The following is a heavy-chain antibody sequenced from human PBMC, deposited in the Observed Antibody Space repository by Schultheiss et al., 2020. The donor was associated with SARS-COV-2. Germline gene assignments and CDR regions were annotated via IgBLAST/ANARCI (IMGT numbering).Heavy chain of an antibody. J-gene: IGHJ3*02. V-gene: IGHV4-4*07. CDR2: IYSSVST. CDR3: ATEAYCGGDCYSDNAFDI. Sequence: SETLSLTCTVSGGSISGYYWSWIRQPAGKGLEWIGRIYSSVSTNYNPSLKSRLTMSLDTSKNQFSLRLNSVTAADTAVYYCATEAYCGGDCYSDNAFDIWGQGTMVTVSS. D-gene: IGHD2-21*02. CDR1: GGSISGYY.